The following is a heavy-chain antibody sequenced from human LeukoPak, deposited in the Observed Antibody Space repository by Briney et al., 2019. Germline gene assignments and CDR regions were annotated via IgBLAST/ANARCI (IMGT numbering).Heavy chain of an antibody. V-gene: IGHV4-61*02. CDR2: IYTSGST. CDR3: ARDSGDQYYFDY. D-gene: IGHD1-1*01. J-gene: IGHJ4*02. CDR1: GGSISSGSYY. Sequence: PSQTLSLTCTVSGGSISSGSYYWSWIRQPAGKGLEWIGRIYTSGSTNYNPSLKSRVTISVDTPKNQFSLKLSTVTAADTAVYYCARDSGDQYYFDYWGQGTLVTVSS.